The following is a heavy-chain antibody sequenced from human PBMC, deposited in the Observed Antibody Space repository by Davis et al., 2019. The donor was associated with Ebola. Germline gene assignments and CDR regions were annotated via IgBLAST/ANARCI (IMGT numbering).Heavy chain of an antibody. J-gene: IGHJ3*02. CDR2: IRSKANSYAT. V-gene: IGHV3-73*01. CDR3: TTTTDAFDI. CDR1: GFTFSGSA. Sequence: GESLKISCAASGFTFSGSAMHWVRQASGKGLEWVGRIRSKANSYATAYAASVKGRFTISRDDSKNTAYLQMNSLKTEDTAVYYCTTTTDAFDIRGQGTMVTVSS. D-gene: IGHD1-7*01.